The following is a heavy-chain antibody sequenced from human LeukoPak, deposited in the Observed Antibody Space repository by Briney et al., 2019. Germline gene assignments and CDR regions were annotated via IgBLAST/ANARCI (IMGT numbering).Heavy chain of an antibody. Sequence: SETLSLTCTVSGGSISSGDYYWSWIRQPPGKGLEWIGYIYYGGSTCYNPSLKSRLTISGDTSKNQFSLRLSSVTAADTAVYYCARGTWSSSIDYWGQGTLVTVSS. CDR1: GGSISSGDYY. CDR2: IYYGGST. J-gene: IGHJ4*02. CDR3: ARGTWSSSIDY. D-gene: IGHD6-6*01. V-gene: IGHV4-30-4*01.